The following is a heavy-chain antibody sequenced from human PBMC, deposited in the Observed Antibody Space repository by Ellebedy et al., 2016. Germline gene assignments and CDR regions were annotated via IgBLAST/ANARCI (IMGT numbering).Heavy chain of an antibody. CDR2: ISPTSGSTI. V-gene: IGHV3-48*02. J-gene: IGHJ4*02. Sequence: GGSLRLXXAVSGFTFTSYSMKWVRQTPGKGLEWVSYISPTSGSTIYYADSVKGRFTISRDNAKNSVYLQMNSLRDEDTAVYYCARDVSAMTAYWGQGTLVTVSS. CDR1: GFTFTSYS. CDR3: ARDVSAMTAY.